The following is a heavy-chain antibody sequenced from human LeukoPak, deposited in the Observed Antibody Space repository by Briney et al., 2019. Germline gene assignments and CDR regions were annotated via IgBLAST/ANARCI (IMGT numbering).Heavy chain of an antibody. Sequence: GGSLRLSCAPSEFPYYRYAVCGVPDSPEEGGECVSAISSSGGSTYYVDSVWGRFPLSREKSKNTLCLHMKSLRAEHTRVYYCVKDQERIWLQVFNYWGEGTLVTVSS. CDR1: EFPYYRYA. J-gene: IGHJ4*02. CDR2: ISSSGGST. D-gene: IGHD5-24*01. CDR3: VKDQERIWLQVFNY. V-gene: IGHV3-23*01.